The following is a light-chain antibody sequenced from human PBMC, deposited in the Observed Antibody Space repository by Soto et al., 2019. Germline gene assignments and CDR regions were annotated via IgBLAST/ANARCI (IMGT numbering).Light chain of an antibody. V-gene: IGLV2-8*01. CDR3: SSYAGTDNPYV. CDR2: EVS. CDR1: SSDVGGNNY. J-gene: IGLJ1*01. Sequence: QSVLTQPPSASGSPGQSVTISCTGTSSDVGGNNYVSWYQQHPGKALKLIIYEVSKRPSGVPDRFSGSKSGNTASLSVSGLQTEDEADYYCSSYAGTDNPYVFGTGTKVTVL.